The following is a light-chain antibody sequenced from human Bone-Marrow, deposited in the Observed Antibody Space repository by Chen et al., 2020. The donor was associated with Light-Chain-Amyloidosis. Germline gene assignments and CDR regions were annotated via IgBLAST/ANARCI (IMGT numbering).Light chain of an antibody. J-gene: IGLJ2*01. CDR3: SSYAGGNSVI. CDR1: SSAVGGYNH. Sequence: QSALTPPPSASGSTGQSVAISCTGTSSAVGGYNHVSWYQQSPGKAPKVIIYEVSKRPSGVPDRFSGSKSGNTASLTVSGLQAEDEADYYCSSYAGGNSVIFGGGTKLTVL. CDR2: EVS. V-gene: IGLV2-8*01.